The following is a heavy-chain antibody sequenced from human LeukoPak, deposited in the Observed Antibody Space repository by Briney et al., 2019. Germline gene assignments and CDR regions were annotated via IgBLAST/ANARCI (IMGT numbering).Heavy chain of an antibody. V-gene: IGHV1-69*05. CDR1: GGTFSSYA. D-gene: IGHD6-19*01. Sequence: ASVKVSCRASGGTFSSYAISWVRQAPGQGLEWMGGIIPIFGTANYAQKFQGRVTITTDESTSTAYMELSSLRSEDTAVYYCARVTLRYSSGSLLRFDPWGQGTLVTVSS. CDR2: IIPIFGTA. CDR3: ARVTLRYSSGSLLRFDP. J-gene: IGHJ5*02.